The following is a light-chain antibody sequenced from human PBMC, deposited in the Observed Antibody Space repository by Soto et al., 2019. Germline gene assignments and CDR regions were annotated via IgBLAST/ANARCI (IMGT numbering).Light chain of an antibody. V-gene: IGLV2-8*01. CDR3: SSYAGINNLGV. CDR1: SSDDGGYKY. Sequence: QSALTQPPSASGSPGQSVTISCTGTSSDDGGYKYVSWYQQHPGKAPKLMIFEVNKRPSGVPDRFSGSKSGNTASLTVSGLQAEDEADYYCSSYAGINNLGVFGTGTKLTVL. J-gene: IGLJ1*01. CDR2: EVN.